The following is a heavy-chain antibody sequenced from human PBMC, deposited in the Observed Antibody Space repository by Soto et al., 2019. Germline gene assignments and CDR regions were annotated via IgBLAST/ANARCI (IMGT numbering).Heavy chain of an antibody. CDR1: GGTFSSYA. CDR2: IIPIFGTA. D-gene: IGHD4-4*01. V-gene: IGHV1-69*06. CDR3: ARTRYSNRYYYGMDV. Sequence: ASVKVSCKASGGTFSSYAISWVRQAPGQGLEWMGGIIPIFGTANYAQKFQGRVTITADKSTSTAYMELSSLRSEDTAVYYCARTRYSNRYYYGMDVWGQGTTVTVSS. J-gene: IGHJ6*02.